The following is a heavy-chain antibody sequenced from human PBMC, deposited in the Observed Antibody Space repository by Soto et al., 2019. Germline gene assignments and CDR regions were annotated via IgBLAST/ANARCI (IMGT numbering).Heavy chain of an antibody. J-gene: IGHJ4*02. Sequence: QVQLQQWGAGLLKPSETLSLTCAVYGGSFSGYYWTWIRQPPGTGLEWIGEINHSGSTNYNPSLMSRVAKSVDTPKTQFSLKLTSVTAADTAVYYCARDKITGLFAYWGQGSLVTVSS. V-gene: IGHV4-34*01. CDR2: INHSGST. D-gene: IGHD2-8*02. CDR3: ARDKITGLFAY. CDR1: GGSFSGYY.